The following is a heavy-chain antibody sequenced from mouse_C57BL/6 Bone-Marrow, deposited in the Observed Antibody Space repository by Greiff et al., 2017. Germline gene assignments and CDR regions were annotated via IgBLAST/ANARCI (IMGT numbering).Heavy chain of an antibody. CDR2: IDPSDSYT. D-gene: IGHD2-5*01. CDR3: AKRNYYSNYDYAMDY. V-gene: IGHV1-69*01. J-gene: IGHJ4*01. CDR1: GYTFTSYW. Sequence: QVQLQQPGAELVMPGASVKLSCKASGYTFTSYWMHWVKQGPGQGLEWIGEIDPSDSYTNYNQKFKGKSTLTVDKSSSTAYMQLSSLTSEDSAVYYCAKRNYYSNYDYAMDYWGQGTSVTVSS.